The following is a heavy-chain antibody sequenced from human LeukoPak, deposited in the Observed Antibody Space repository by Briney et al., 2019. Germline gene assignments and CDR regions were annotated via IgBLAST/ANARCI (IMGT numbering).Heavy chain of an antibody. CDR3: ARDDPLRRPRGDYVGDFDY. CDR2: INPNSGGT. J-gene: IGHJ4*02. D-gene: IGHD4-17*01. Sequence: GASVKVSCKASGYTFTGYYMHWVRQAPGQGLEWMGWINPNSGGTNYAQKFQGRVTMTRDTSISTAYMELSRLRSDDTAVYYCARDDPLRRPRGDYVGDFDYWGQGTLVTVSS. CDR1: GYTFTGYY. V-gene: IGHV1-2*02.